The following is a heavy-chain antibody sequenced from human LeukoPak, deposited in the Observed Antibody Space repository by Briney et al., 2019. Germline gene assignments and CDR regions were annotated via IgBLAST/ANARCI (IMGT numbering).Heavy chain of an antibody. CDR3: ARESVVPAAIGAFDI. CDR1: GGTFSSYA. Sequence: GASVKVSCKASGGTFSSYAISWVRQAPGQGLEWMGGIIPIFGTANYAQKFQGRVTITADESTSTAYMELSSLRSEDTAMYYCARESVVPAAIGAFDIWGQGTMVTVSS. D-gene: IGHD2-2*01. CDR2: IIPIFGTA. J-gene: IGHJ3*02. V-gene: IGHV1-69*13.